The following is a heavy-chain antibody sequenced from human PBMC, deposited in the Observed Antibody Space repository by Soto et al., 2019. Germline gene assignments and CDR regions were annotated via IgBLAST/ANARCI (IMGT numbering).Heavy chain of an antibody. D-gene: IGHD5-18*01. V-gene: IGHV3-33*01. J-gene: IGHJ4*02. Sequence: QVQLVESGGGVVQPGRSLRLSCAASGFTFSSYGMHWVRQAPGKGLEWVAVIWYDGSNKYYADSVKGRFTISRDNSKNTLYLQMNSLRAEDTAVYYCARGNIQLWTSEDFDYWGQGTLVTVSS. CDR3: ARGNIQLWTSEDFDY. CDR1: GFTFSSYG. CDR2: IWYDGSNK.